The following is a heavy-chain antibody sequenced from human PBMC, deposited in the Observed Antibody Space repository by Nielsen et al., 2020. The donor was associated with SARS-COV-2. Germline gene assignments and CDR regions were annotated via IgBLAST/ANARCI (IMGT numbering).Heavy chain of an antibody. Sequence: SLKISCAASGFTFDDYAMHWVRQAPGKGLEWVSGISWNSGSIGYADSVKGRFTISRDNAKNSLYLQMNSLRAEDTALYYCAREDAHAFDIWGQGTMVTVSS. J-gene: IGHJ3*02. CDR3: AREDAHAFDI. CDR1: GFTFDDYA. CDR2: ISWNSGSI. V-gene: IGHV3-9*01.